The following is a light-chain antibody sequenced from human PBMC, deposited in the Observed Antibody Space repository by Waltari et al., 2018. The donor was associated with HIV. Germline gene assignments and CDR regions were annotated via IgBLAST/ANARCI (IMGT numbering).Light chain of an antibody. CDR2: DTS. CDR3: LLSYSGASWV. Sequence: QAVVTQEPSLPVSPGGTVTLPCRSSTGAVPRVHHPYWFQQKPGQAPTTLIFDTSNKHSWTPARFSGSLLGGKAALTLSGAQPEDEAEYYCLLSYSGASWVFGGGTKVTVL. V-gene: IGLV7-46*01. J-gene: IGLJ3*02. CDR1: TGAVPRVHH.